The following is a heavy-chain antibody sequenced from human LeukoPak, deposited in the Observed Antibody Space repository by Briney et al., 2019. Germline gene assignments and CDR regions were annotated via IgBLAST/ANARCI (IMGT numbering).Heavy chain of an antibody. CDR1: GGSISSYY. CDR3: ASGYYYGSGSSKLDY. CDR2: IYTSGST. V-gene: IGHV4-4*07. D-gene: IGHD3-10*01. J-gene: IGHJ4*02. Sequence: SETLSLTCTVSGGSISSYYWSRIRQPAGKGLEWIGRIYTSGSTNYNPSLKSRVTMSVDTSKNQFSLKLSSVTAADTAVYYCASGYYYGSGSSKLDYWGQGTLVTVSS.